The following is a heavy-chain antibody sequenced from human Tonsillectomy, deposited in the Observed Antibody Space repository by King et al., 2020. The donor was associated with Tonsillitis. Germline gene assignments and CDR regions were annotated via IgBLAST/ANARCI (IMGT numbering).Heavy chain of an antibody. CDR1: GGSISSSNYY. D-gene: IGHD3-3*01. J-gene: IGHJ6*03. Sequence: LQLQESGPGLVKPSETLSLTCTVSGGSISSSNYYWGWIRQPPGKGLEWIGSMFYSGSTYYNPSLKSRVTISVDTSKNQFSLKLSSVTAADTAVYSCARHSTNRVFGVERNYYYMDVWGKGTTVTVSS. V-gene: IGHV4-39*01. CDR3: ARHSTNRVFGVERNYYYMDV. CDR2: MFYSGST.